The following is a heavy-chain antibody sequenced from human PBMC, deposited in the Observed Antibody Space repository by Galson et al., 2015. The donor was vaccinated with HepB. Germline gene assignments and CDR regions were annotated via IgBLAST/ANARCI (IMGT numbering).Heavy chain of an antibody. Sequence: SVKVSCKASGGTFSSYAISWVRQAPGQGLEWMGGIIPIFGTANYAQKFQGRVTITADESTSTAYMELSSLRSEDTAVYYCAFRAPLVAAQTYGMDVWGQGTTVTVSS. CDR2: IIPIFGTA. CDR3: AFRAPLVAAQTYGMDV. CDR1: GGTFSSYA. J-gene: IGHJ6*02. D-gene: IGHD2-15*01. V-gene: IGHV1-69*13.